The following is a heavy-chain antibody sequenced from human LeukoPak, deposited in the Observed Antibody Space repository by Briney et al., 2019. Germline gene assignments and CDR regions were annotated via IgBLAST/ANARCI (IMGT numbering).Heavy chain of an antibody. V-gene: IGHV3-7*03. CDR1: GFTFSSYW. D-gene: IGHD3-22*01. Sequence: GGSLRLSCAASGFTFSSYWMNWARQAPGKGLEWVASINHNGNVNYYVDSVKGRFTISRDNAKNSLYLQMSNLRAEDTAVYYCARVPYDSSGYYFENWFDPWGQGTLVTVSS. J-gene: IGHJ5*02. CDR3: ARVPYDSSGYYFENWFDP. CDR2: INHNGNVN.